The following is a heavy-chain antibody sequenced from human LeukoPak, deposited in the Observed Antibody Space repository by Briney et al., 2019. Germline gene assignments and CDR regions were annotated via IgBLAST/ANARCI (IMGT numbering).Heavy chain of an antibody. Sequence: PGGSLRLSCAASGFTFTNYAMSWVRQAPGMGLEWVSGISGSDSGTYYADSVKGRFTISRDNSRNTLYLQMDSLRAEDTAVYYCARLYCSGGSCYSVDYWGQGTLVTVSS. D-gene: IGHD2-15*01. V-gene: IGHV3-23*01. CDR2: ISGSDSGT. CDR1: GFTFTNYA. J-gene: IGHJ4*02. CDR3: ARLYCSGGSCYSVDY.